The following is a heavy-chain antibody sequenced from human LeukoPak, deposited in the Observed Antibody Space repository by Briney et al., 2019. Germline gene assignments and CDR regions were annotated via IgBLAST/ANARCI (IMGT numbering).Heavy chain of an antibody. CDR2: IYSGGST. J-gene: IGHJ3*02. Sequence: GGSLRLSCAASGFNVRSIYMSWVRPAPGRGLKWVSVIYSGGSTYYADSVKGRFTISRDNSKNTLYLQMNSLRAEDTAVYYCARDHGRAFDIWGQGTMVTVSS. V-gene: IGHV3-66*01. CDR1: GFNVRSIY. D-gene: IGHD1-26*01. CDR3: ARDHGRAFDI.